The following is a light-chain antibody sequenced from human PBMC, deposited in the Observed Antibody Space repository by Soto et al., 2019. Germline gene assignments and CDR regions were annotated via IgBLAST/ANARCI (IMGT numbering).Light chain of an antibody. CDR1: QRINTY. Sequence: DIQMTQSPSSLSASVGDRVTITCRASQRINTYLNWYQVKSGIAPKLLIYAGHSLQSGVPSRFSASGSGTGFTLTINNVQPEDFATYFCQQSYTTPLTFGGGTKVDIK. V-gene: IGKV1-39*01. J-gene: IGKJ4*01. CDR2: AGH. CDR3: QQSYTTPLT.